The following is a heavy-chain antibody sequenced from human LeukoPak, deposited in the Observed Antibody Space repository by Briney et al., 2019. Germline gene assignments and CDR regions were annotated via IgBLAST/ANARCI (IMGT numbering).Heavy chain of an antibody. V-gene: IGHV3-30-3*01. D-gene: IGHD1-26*01. CDR1: GGTFSSYA. CDR2: ISYDGSNK. CDR3: ARVKLRSYRLDY. Sequence: SCKASGGTFSSYAMHWVRQAPGKGLEWVAVISYDGSNKYYADSVKGRFTISRDNSKNTLYLQMNSLRAEDTAVYYCARVKLRSYRLDYWGQGTLVTVSS. J-gene: IGHJ4*02.